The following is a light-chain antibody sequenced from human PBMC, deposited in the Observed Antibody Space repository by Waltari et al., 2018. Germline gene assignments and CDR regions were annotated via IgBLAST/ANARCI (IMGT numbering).Light chain of an antibody. CDR2: GAS. Sequence: EIVMTQSPATLPVSSGDRDTLSCRASQSVSSNLAWYRQKPGQAPRLLFYGASTRATGIPARFSGSGSGTEFTLTISSLQSEDFAVYYCQQYNNWPYTFGQGTKLEIK. V-gene: IGKV3-15*01. CDR1: QSVSSN. J-gene: IGKJ2*01. CDR3: QQYNNWPYT.